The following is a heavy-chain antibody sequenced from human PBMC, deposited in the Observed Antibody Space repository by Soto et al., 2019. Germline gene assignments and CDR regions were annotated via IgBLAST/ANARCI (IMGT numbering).Heavy chain of an antibody. V-gene: IGHV2-70*01. Sequence: SGPTLVNPTQTLTLTCTFSGFSLSTSGMCVSWIRQPPGKALEWLALIDWDDDKYYSTSLKTRLTISKDTSKNQVVLTMTNMDPVDTSTYYCARILVVPAARYYYYYGMDVWGQGTTATVSS. CDR3: ARILVVPAARYYYYYGMDV. CDR2: IDWDDDK. D-gene: IGHD2-2*01. J-gene: IGHJ6*02. CDR1: GFSLSTSGMC.